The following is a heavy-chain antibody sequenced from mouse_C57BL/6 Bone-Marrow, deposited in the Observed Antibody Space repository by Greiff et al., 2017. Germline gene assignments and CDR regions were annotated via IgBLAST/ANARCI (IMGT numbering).Heavy chain of an antibody. CDR3: ASGTAQAL. CDR1: GFTFSSYA. Sequence: EVHLVKSGGGLVKPGGSLKLSCAASGFTFSSYAMSWVRQTPEKRLEWVATISDGGSYTYYPDNVKGRFTISRDNAKNNLYLQMSHLKSEDTAMYYCASGTAQALWGQGTTLTVSS. V-gene: IGHV5-4*01. J-gene: IGHJ2*01. CDR2: ISDGGSYT. D-gene: IGHD3-2*02.